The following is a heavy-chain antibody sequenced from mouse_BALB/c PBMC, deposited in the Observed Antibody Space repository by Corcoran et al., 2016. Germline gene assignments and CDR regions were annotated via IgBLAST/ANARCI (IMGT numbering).Heavy chain of an antibody. J-gene: IGHJ2*01. CDR2: IDPANGNT. Sequence: EVQLQQSGAERVKPGASVKLSCTASGFNIKDNYMHWVKQRPEQGLEWIGRIDPANGNTKYDPKFQGKATITEDTSSNTAYLQLSSLTSEDTAVYYCARYGSSYFDYWRQGTTLTVSS. D-gene: IGHD1-1*01. V-gene: IGHV14-3*02. CDR3: ARYGSSYFDY. CDR1: GFNIKDNY.